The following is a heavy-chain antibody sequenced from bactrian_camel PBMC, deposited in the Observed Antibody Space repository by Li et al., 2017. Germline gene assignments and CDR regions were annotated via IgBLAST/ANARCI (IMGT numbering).Heavy chain of an antibody. D-gene: IGHD7*01. CDR2: IYTGGGST. V-gene: IGHV3-2*01. J-gene: IGHJ4*01. Sequence: HVQLVESGGGLVQPGGSLRLSCAASGFTFSSYYMSWVRQAPGKGLEWVSSIYTGGGSTYYADSVKGRFTISKDYAKNTLYLQMNSLKLEDTAVYYCTTDGTSYSDYVNHWGQGTQVTV. CDR1: GFTFSSYY. CDR3: TTDGTSYSDYVNH.